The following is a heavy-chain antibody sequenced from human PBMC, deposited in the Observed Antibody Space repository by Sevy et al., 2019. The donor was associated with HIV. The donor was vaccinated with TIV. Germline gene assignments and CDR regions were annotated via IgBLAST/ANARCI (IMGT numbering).Heavy chain of an antibody. CDR2: VNSDGTST. Sequence: GGSLRLSCVASGFTFSNYWMHWVRQAPGKGLVWVSRVNSDGTSTTYAYSVKGRFTISRDNAKNTLCLQMSSLRAEDTAVYYCVAANSWEDYWGQGTLVTVSS. J-gene: IGHJ4*02. D-gene: IGHD6-13*01. CDR1: GFTFSNYW. V-gene: IGHV3-74*01. CDR3: VAANSWEDY.